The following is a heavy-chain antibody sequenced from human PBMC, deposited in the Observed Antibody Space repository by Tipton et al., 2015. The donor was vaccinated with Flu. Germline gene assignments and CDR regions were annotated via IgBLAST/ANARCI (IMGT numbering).Heavy chain of an antibody. CDR1: GGSISSYY. D-gene: IGHD6-19*01. Sequence: LRLSCTVSGGSISSYYWSWIRQPPGKGLEWIGYIYYSGSTNYNPSLKSRVTISVDTSKNQFSLKLSSVTAADTAVYYCAREGSGWYRNWFDPWGQGTLVPVSS. CDR2: IYYSGST. CDR3: AREGSGWYRNWFDP. J-gene: IGHJ5*02. V-gene: IGHV4-59*01.